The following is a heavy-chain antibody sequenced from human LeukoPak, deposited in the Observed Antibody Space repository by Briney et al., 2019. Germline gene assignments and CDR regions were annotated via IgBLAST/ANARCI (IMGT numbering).Heavy chain of an antibody. Sequence: GGSLRLSCAASGFTFSNYALIWVRQAPERGLQWVSAITGSGAGTYYEDSVKGRFTISRDNSKNTLYLQMNSLRAEDTAIYYCAKDPNGDYVGAFDSWGQGTMVTVSS. CDR2: ITGSGAGT. V-gene: IGHV3-23*01. J-gene: IGHJ3*02. CDR3: AKDPNGDYVGAFDS. CDR1: GFTFSNYA. D-gene: IGHD4-17*01.